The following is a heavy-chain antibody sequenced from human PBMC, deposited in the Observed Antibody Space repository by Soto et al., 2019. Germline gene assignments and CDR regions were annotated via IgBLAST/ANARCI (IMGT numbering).Heavy chain of an antibody. CDR1: GITFTGYY. CDR3: ASVIRIRLA. CDR2: INPNSGGT. D-gene: IGHD5-18*01. V-gene: IGHV1-2*02. J-gene: IGHJ5*02. Sequence: ASVPVSCCASGITFTGYYRPWVRQAPGQGLEWMGWINPNSGGTNYAQKFQGRVTMTRDTSISTAYMELSRLRSDDTDVYYRASVIRIRLAWGKGTLGSV.